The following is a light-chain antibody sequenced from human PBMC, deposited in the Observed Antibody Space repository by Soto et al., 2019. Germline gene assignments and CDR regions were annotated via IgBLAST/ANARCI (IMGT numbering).Light chain of an antibody. V-gene: IGKV3-11*01. CDR3: QQRSNWPIT. J-gene: IGKJ5*01. CDR1: QSVSNF. Sequence: IGLTHSPGTLSLSPWKRATHSCRATQSVSNFLAWYQQKPSQAPRLLIYDTSNRATGIPARFSGSGSGTDFTLTINNLDPEDFAVYYCQQRSNWPITFGQGTRLEIK. CDR2: DTS.